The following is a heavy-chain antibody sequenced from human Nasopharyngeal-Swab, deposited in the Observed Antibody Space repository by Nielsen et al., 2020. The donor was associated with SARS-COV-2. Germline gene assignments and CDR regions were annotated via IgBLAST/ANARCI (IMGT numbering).Heavy chain of an antibody. CDR2: IYSGGST. CDR1: GFTVSSNY. CDR3: ASINATYSGSYLDY. Sequence: GGSLRLSCAASGFTVSSNYMSWARQAPGKGLEWVSVIYSGGSTYYADSVKGRFTISRHNSKNTLYLQMNSLRAEDTAVYYCASINATYSGSYLDYWGQGTLVTVSS. D-gene: IGHD1-26*01. V-gene: IGHV3-53*04. J-gene: IGHJ4*02.